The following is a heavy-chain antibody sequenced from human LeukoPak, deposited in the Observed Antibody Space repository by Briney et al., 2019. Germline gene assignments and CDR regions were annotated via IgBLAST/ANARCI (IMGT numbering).Heavy chain of an antibody. D-gene: IGHD3-22*01. CDR2: ISAYNGNT. CDR1: GYNFTSYG. V-gene: IGHV1-18*01. Sequence: ASVKVSCKASGYNFTSYGISWVRQAPGQGLEWMGWISAYNGNTNYAQKLQGRVTMTTDTSTSTAYMELRSLRSDDTAVYYCARGDLPDYYDSSGYYQIDYWGQGTLVTVSS. J-gene: IGHJ4*02. CDR3: ARGDLPDYYDSSGYYQIDY.